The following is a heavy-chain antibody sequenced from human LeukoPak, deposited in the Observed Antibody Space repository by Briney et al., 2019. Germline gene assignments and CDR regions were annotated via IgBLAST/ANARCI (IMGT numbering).Heavy chain of an antibody. Sequence: AETLSLTCTVSGGSISSYYWSWIRQPPGKGLEWIGYIYYSGSTNYNPSLKSRVTISVDTSKNQFSLKLSSVTAADTAVYYCARGGSSSWYRDWFDTWGQGTLVTVSS. CDR2: IYYSGST. CDR3: ARGGSSSWYRDWFDT. CDR1: GGSISSYY. D-gene: IGHD6-13*01. V-gene: IGHV4-59*01. J-gene: IGHJ5*02.